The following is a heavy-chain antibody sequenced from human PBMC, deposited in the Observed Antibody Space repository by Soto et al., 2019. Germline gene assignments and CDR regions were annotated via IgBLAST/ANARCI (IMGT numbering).Heavy chain of an antibody. J-gene: IGHJ4*02. CDR1: GFTFSSYA. D-gene: IGHD6-19*01. CDR3: AREYGSGWYEGYFDY. V-gene: IGHV3-30-3*01. Sequence: PRLSCAASGFTFSSYAMHWVRQAPGKGLEWVAVISYDGSNKYYADSVKGRFTISRDNSKNTLYLQMNSLRAEDTAVYYCAREYGSGWYEGYFDYWGQGTLVTVSS. CDR2: ISYDGSNK.